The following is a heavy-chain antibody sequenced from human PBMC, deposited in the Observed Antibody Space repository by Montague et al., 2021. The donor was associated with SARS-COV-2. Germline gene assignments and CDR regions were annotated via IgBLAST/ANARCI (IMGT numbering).Heavy chain of an antibody. D-gene: IGHD3-3*01. J-gene: IGHJ4*02. CDR3: ATLLSSITNFGVVQGYYFDD. Sequence: SETLSLTCTVSGASISSRSYYWGWIRPPPGKGLEWIGFKTYSGSTYYNPTLKSTVSLYVDTSKNQLSLKLSTVTAADTAVYYCATLLSSITNFGVVQGYYFDDWGQGTLVTVSS. V-gene: IGHV4-39*01. CDR2: KTYSGST. CDR1: GASISSRSYY.